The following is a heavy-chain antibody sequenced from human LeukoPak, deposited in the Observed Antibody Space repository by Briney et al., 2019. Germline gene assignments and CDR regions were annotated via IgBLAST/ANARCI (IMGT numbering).Heavy chain of an antibody. D-gene: IGHD6-13*01. CDR1: GGSISSSSYY. CDR3: ARHSYSSSWYSPFDY. V-gene: IGHV4-39*01. J-gene: IGHJ4*02. Sequence: SETLSLTCTVSGGSISSSSYYWGWIRQPPGKGLEWIGSIYYSGSTYYNPSLKSRVTISVDTSKNQFSLKLSSVTAADTAVYYCARHSYSSSWYSPFDYWGQGTLVTVSS. CDR2: IYYSGST.